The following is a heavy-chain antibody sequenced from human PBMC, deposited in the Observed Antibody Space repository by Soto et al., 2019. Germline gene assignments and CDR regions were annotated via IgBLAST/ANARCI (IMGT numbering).Heavy chain of an antibody. Sequence: EVQLVESGGGLVQPGGSLRLSCAASGFTVSSNYMSWVRQAPGKGLEWVSVIYSGGSTYYADSVKGRFTISRHNSKNTLYLQMNSLRAEDTAVYYCARVQPPKYSSSWYYFDYWGQGTLVTVSS. D-gene: IGHD6-13*01. CDR2: IYSGGST. J-gene: IGHJ4*02. CDR1: GFTVSSNY. CDR3: ARVQPPKYSSSWYYFDY. V-gene: IGHV3-53*04.